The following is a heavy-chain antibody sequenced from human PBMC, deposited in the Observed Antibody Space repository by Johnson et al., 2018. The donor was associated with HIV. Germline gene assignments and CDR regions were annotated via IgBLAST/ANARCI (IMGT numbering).Heavy chain of an antibody. Sequence: MLLVESGGGVIQPGRSLRLSCAASGFTFSSYDMSWVRQAPGKGLEWVSVIYTGGSTYYADSVTGRFTISRDNSKNTLYLQMNSRRVEDTAVYYCASSYSESDAFDIWGQGTMVTVSS. V-gene: IGHV3-66*01. CDR3: ASSYSESDAFDI. CDR1: GFTFSSYD. D-gene: IGHD3-10*01. J-gene: IGHJ3*02. CDR2: IYTGGST.